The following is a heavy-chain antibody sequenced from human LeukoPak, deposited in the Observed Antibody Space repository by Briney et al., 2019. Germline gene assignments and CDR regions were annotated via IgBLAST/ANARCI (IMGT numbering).Heavy chain of an antibody. CDR2: IYTSGST. V-gene: IGHV4-4*07. J-gene: IGHJ4*02. CDR3: ARPNSDFWSGYTETAFDY. D-gene: IGHD3-3*01. CDR1: GGSISNYY. Sequence: SETLSLTCTVSGGSISNYYWSWIRQPAGKGLEWIGRIYTSGSTNYNPSLKSRVTISVDTSKNQFSLKLSSVTAADTAVYYCARPNSDFWSGYTETAFDYWGQGTLVTVSS.